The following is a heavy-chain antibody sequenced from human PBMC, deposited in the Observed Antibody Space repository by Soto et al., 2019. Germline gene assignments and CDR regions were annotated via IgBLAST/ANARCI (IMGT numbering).Heavy chain of an antibody. Sequence: QVQLVQSGAEVKKPGASVKVSCKASGYTFTSYYMHWVRQAPGQGLEWMGIINPSGGSTSYAQKFQGRVTMTRDATTSTVYMELSRLRSEDTAVYYCARDLRAAVAGHNWFDPWGQGTLVTVSS. CDR1: GYTFTSYY. V-gene: IGHV1-46*01. D-gene: IGHD6-19*01. CDR2: INPSGGST. CDR3: ARDLRAAVAGHNWFDP. J-gene: IGHJ5*02.